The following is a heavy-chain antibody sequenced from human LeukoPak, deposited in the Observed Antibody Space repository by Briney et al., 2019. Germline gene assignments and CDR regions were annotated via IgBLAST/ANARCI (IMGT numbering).Heavy chain of an antibody. D-gene: IGHD6-13*01. Sequence: ASVKVSCKASGYTFTGYHIHWVRQAPGQGLEWMGWINPNSGGTNYAQKFQGRDTMTRDTSISTAYMELSRLRSDDTAVYYCARVFQKQLSDYWGQGSLVTVSS. CDR3: ARVFQKQLSDY. J-gene: IGHJ4*02. CDR1: GYTFTGYH. CDR2: INPNSGGT. V-gene: IGHV1-2*02.